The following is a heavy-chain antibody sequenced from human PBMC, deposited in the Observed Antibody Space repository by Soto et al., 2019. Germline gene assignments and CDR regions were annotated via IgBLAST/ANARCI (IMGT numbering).Heavy chain of an antibody. Sequence: PGGSLRLSCAASGFTFSSYAMHWVRQAPGKGLEWVAVISYDGSNKYYADSVKGRFTISRDNSKNTLYLQMNSLRAEDTAVYYCARDLKAVALDYWGQGTLVTVSS. V-gene: IGHV3-30-3*01. CDR1: GFTFSSYA. CDR2: ISYDGSNK. J-gene: IGHJ4*02. D-gene: IGHD6-19*01. CDR3: ARDLKAVALDY.